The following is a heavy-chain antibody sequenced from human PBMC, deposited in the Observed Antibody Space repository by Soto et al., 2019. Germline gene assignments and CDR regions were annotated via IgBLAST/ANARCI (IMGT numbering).Heavy chain of an antibody. CDR3: ASHYDSSGYYRDPFDY. CDR2: IYHSGST. D-gene: IGHD3-22*01. J-gene: IGHJ4*02. V-gene: IGHV4-38-2*01. CDR1: GYSISSGYY. Sequence: SETLSLTCAVSGYSISSGYYCGWIRQPPGKGLEWIGSIYHSGSTYYNPSLKSRVTISVDTSKNQFSLKLSSVTAADTAVYYCASHYDSSGYYRDPFDYWGQGTLVTVSS.